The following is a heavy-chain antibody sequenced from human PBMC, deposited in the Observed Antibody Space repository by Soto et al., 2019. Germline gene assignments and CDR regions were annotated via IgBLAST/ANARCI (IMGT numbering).Heavy chain of an antibody. Sequence: GASVKVSCKASGYSFTSYGSSWVRQAPGQGLEWMGWISAYNGNTNYAQKLQGRVTMTTDTSTSTAYMELRSLRSDDTAVYYCARNKWWEQQIYGMDVWGQGTTVTVSS. D-gene: IGHD1-26*01. CDR1: GYSFTSYG. CDR2: ISAYNGNT. CDR3: ARNKWWEQQIYGMDV. V-gene: IGHV1-18*01. J-gene: IGHJ6*02.